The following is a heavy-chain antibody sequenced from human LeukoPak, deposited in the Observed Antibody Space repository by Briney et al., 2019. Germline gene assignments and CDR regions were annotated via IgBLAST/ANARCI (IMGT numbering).Heavy chain of an antibody. V-gene: IGHV4-34*01. CDR1: GGSFSGYY. Sequence: SETLSLTCAVSGGSFSGYYWSWIRQPPGKGLEWIGEINHSGSTNYNPSLKSRVTISVDTTKNQFSLKLSSVTAADTAVYYCAGADRITKVRGVIPPFHYWGQGTLVTVSS. CDR3: AGADRITKVRGVIPPFHY. J-gene: IGHJ4*02. D-gene: IGHD3-10*01. CDR2: INHSGST.